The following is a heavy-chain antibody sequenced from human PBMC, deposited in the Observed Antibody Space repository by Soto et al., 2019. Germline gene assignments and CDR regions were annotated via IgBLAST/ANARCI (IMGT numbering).Heavy chain of an antibody. CDR2: ISGSGATT. Sequence: GGSLRLSCAASGVTFIADAMSWVRQAPGKGLEWVSAISGSGATTYYADSVKGRFTISRDKSKNTLYLQMNSLRAEDTALYYCAKSFSSNWYDYFDYWGQGSLVTVSS. J-gene: IGHJ4*02. V-gene: IGHV3-23*01. D-gene: IGHD6-13*01. CDR1: GVTFIADA. CDR3: AKSFSSNWYDYFDY.